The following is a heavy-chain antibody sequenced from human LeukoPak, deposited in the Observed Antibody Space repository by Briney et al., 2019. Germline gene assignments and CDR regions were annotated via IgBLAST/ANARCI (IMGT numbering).Heavy chain of an antibody. CDR2: ISYDGSNK. V-gene: IGHV3-30*03. Sequence: GGSLRLSCAASGFTLSTYGMHWVRQAPGKGLEWVAVISYDGSNKYYADSVKGRFSISRDNSKNTLYLQMNSLRAEDTAVYYCARALLMAVAGTQTPGYGKDVWGQGTTVTVSS. CDR1: GFTLSTYG. J-gene: IGHJ6*02. D-gene: IGHD6-19*01. CDR3: ARALLMAVAGTQTPGYGKDV.